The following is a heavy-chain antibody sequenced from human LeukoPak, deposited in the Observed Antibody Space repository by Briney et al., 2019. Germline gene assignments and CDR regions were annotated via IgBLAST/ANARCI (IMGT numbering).Heavy chain of an antibody. CDR2: IIPIFGTA. D-gene: IGHD2-2*01. V-gene: IGHV1-69*06. CDR1: GGTFSSYA. CDR3: ASLIVVVPAAIDYYGMDV. Sequence: SVKVSCKASGGTFSSYAISWVRQAPGQGLEWMGGIIPIFGTANYAQKFQGRVTITADKSTSTAYMELSSLRSEVTAVYYCASLIVVVPAAIDYYGMDVWGKGTTVTVSS. J-gene: IGHJ6*04.